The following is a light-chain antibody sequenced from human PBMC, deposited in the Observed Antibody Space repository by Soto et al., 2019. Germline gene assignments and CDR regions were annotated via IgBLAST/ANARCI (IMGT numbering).Light chain of an antibody. CDR3: SSYTSSSTLVV. Sequence: QSALSQPASMSGSPGQSITISCTGTSSDVGGYNYVSWYQQHPGKAPKLMIYEVNNRPSGVSNRFSGSKSGNTASLTISGLQAEDEAGYYCSSYTSSSTLVVFGGGTKLTVL. CDR2: EVN. CDR1: SSDVGGYNY. V-gene: IGLV2-14*01. J-gene: IGLJ2*01.